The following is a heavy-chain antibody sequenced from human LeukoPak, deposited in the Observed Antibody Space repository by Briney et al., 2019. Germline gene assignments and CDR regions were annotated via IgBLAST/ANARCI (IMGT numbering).Heavy chain of an antibody. D-gene: IGHD2-21*02. CDR3: ARVFGDTLGWDYMDV. J-gene: IGHJ6*03. Sequence: GGSLSLSCAASGFTFSDHYMDWVRKAPGKGLEWVGRTRNKANSYTTEYAASVKGSFTISRDDSKNSLYLQTSSLKTEDTAVYYCARVFGDTLGWDYMDVWGKGTTVTVSS. CDR2: TRNKANSYTT. V-gene: IGHV3-72*01. CDR1: GFTFSDHY.